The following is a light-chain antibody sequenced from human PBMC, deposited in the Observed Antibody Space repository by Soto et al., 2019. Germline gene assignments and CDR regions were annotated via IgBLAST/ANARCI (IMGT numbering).Light chain of an antibody. V-gene: IGLV2-14*01. CDR2: EVS. CDR3: CSYTSSTNYV. CDR1: SSDVSIYNY. Sequence: QSVLTQPASVSWSPGQSITISCTGTSSDVSIYNYVSWYQQHPGKAPKLMIYEVSNRPSGVSNRFSGAKSGNTASLTISGLQVEDEADYYCCSYTSSTNYVFGAGTKVTVL. J-gene: IGLJ1*01.